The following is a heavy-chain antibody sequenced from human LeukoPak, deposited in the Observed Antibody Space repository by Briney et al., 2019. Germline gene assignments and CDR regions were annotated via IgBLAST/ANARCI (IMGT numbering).Heavy chain of an antibody. Sequence: GGSLRLSCAASGFTFISYSMTWVRQAPGKGLEWVSSISSSSGDIHYADSVKGRFTISRDNSKNTLYLQMNSLRAEDTAVYYCAKVPLSRAYYDFWSGYFDYYYYGMDVWGQGTTVTVSS. CDR1: GFTFISYS. D-gene: IGHD3-3*01. V-gene: IGHV3-21*04. CDR2: ISSSSGDI. CDR3: AKVPLSRAYYDFWSGYFDYYYYGMDV. J-gene: IGHJ6*02.